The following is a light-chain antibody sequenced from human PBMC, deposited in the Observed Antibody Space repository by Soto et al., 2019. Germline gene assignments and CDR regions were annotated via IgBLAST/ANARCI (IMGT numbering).Light chain of an antibody. Sequence: DIPMTQSPSSLSASVGDRVTITCRASQSISSYLNWYQQKPGKAPKLLIYAASSLQSGVPSRFSGSGSGTDLDLTISSLQPEDFATYYCHQSYSTPPKFTFGPGTKVDIK. CDR1: QSISSY. CDR3: HQSYSTPPKFT. V-gene: IGKV1-39*01. J-gene: IGKJ3*01. CDR2: AAS.